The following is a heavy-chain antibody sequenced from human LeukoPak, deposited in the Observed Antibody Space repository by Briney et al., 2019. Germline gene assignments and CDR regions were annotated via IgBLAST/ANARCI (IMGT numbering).Heavy chain of an antibody. CDR1: GFTFNSFW. J-gene: IGHJ4*02. CDR3: ARGPFYCGGDCYSYFEY. D-gene: IGHD2-21*02. CDR2: IKHDGTEK. Sequence: GGSLRLSCAASGFTFNSFWMSWVRQAPGKGLEWEANIKHDGTEKGYVDSVKGRFTISRDNAKNSLFLQMNSLRAEDTAVYYCARGPFYCGGDCYSYFEYWGQGTLVTVSS. V-gene: IGHV3-7*03.